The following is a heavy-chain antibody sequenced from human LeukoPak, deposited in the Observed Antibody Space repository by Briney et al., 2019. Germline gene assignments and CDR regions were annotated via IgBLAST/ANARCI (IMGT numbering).Heavy chain of an antibody. CDR1: GGSISSYY. CDR3: ARNIVVVPAAIKPLGGDGFDI. CDR2: IYYSGST. Sequence: PSETLSLTCTVSGGSISSYYWSWIRQPPGKGLEWIGYIYYSGSTNYNPSLKSRVTMSVDTSKNQFSLKLSSVTAADTAVYYCARNIVVVPAAIKPLGGDGFDIWGQGTMVTVSS. V-gene: IGHV4-59*12. J-gene: IGHJ3*02. D-gene: IGHD2-2*02.